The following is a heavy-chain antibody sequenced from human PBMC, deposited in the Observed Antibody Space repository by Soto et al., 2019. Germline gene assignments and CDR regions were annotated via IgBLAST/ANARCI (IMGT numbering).Heavy chain of an antibody. J-gene: IGHJ4*02. D-gene: IGHD6-25*01. CDR1: GYTFTSYD. V-gene: IGHV1-8*01. CDR2: MNPNRGNT. CDR3: ATETAGRFDY. Sequence: QVQLVQSGAEVKKPGASVKVSCKASGYTFTSYDINWVRQANGQGLEWIGCMNPNRGNTAYAQKFQGIVTMTRKTSISTAYIELSSLRSEDTAVYYFATETAGRFDYWGQGPLVTVSS.